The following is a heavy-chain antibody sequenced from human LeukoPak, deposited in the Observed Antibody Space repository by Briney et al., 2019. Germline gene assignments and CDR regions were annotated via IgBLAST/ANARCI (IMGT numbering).Heavy chain of an antibody. J-gene: IGHJ4*02. CDR2: INPNSGGT. D-gene: IGHD5-12*01. V-gene: IGHV1-2*02. Sequence: VASVKVSCKASGYTFTGYYMHWVRQAPGQALEWMGWINPNSGGTNYAQKFQGRVTMTRDTSISTAYMELSRLRSDDTAVYYCARDMTVATAGYWGQGTLVTVSS. CDR1: GYTFTGYY. CDR3: ARDMTVATAGY.